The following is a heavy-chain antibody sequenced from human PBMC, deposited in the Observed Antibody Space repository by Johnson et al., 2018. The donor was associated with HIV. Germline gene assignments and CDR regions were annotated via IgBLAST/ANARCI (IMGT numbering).Heavy chain of an antibody. CDR2: ISYDGSNK. J-gene: IGHJ3*02. Sequence: QVQLVESGGGVVQPGRSLRLSCAASGFTFSSYAMHWVRQAPGKGLEWVAIISYDGSNKYYADSVKGRFTISRENAKNTLSLQMNSLRAEDTAVYYCAREGVVGVKDGLIWGQGTMVTVSS. D-gene: IGHD1-26*01. CDR1: GFTFSSYA. CDR3: AREGVVGVKDGLI. V-gene: IGHV3-30*14.